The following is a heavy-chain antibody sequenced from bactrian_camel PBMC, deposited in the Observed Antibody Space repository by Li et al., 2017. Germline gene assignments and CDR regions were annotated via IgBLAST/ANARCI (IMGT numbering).Heavy chain of an antibody. CDR3: VTEGFTH. D-gene: IGHD1*01. CDR2: LSTRDGRT. J-gene: IGHJ6*01. Sequence: HVQLVESGGGSVQTGGSLKLSCSSSEYTSRSNCMGWFRQAPGKEREGVAALSTRDGRTLYADSVKGRFTISRDNAKNTVYLDMNSLTSEDTALYYCVTEGFTHWGQGTQVTVSS. V-gene: IGHV3S1*01. CDR1: EYTSRSNC.